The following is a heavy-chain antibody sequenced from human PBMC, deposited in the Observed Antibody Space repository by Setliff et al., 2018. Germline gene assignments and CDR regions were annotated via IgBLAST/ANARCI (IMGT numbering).Heavy chain of an antibody. CDR2: IKQDGSEK. CDR1: GFTFNSYW. J-gene: IGHJ4*02. D-gene: IGHD6-19*01. Sequence: GGSLRLSCAASGFTFNSYWMSWVRQAQGKGLEWVANIKQDGSEKYYVDSVKGRFTISTDNAKNSLYLQMNSLRADETAVYYCPTPVPRYSSGWYCYWGQGTLVTVSS. CDR3: PTPVPRYSSGWYCY. V-gene: IGHV3-7*01.